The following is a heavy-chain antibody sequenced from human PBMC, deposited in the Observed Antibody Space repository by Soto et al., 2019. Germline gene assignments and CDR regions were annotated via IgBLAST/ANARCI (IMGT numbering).Heavy chain of an antibody. CDR1: GYTFTGYY. D-gene: IGHD2-2*01. V-gene: IGHV1-2*04. Sequence: ASVKVSCKASGYTFTGYYMHWVLQAPGEGLEWMGWINPNSGGTNYAQKFQGWVTMTRDTSISTAYMELSRLRSDDTAVYYCARFPVVPAAMAGYYYGMDVWGQGTTVTVSS. CDR2: INPNSGGT. CDR3: ARFPVVPAAMAGYYYGMDV. J-gene: IGHJ6*02.